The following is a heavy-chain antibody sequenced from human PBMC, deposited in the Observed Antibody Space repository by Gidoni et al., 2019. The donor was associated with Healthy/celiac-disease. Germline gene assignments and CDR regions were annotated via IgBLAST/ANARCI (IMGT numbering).Heavy chain of an antibody. CDR2: IKQDGSEK. Sequence: EVQLVESGGGLVQPGGSLRLFCAASGFIFSSYWMSWVRQAPGKGLEWVANIKQDGSEKYYVDTVKGRFTISKDNAKNSLYLQMNSLRAEDTAVYYCARGGSVDVWGKGTTVTVSS. V-gene: IGHV3-7*03. CDR3: ARGGSVDV. J-gene: IGHJ6*04. D-gene: IGHD3-16*01. CDR1: GFIFSSYW.